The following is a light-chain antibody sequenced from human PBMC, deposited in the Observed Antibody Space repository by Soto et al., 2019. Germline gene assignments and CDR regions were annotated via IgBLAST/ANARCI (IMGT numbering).Light chain of an antibody. V-gene: IGKV3-20*01. J-gene: IGKJ5*01. CDR1: QRLSASD. CDR3: QQYGSSPLIT. CDR2: GVS. Sequence: EIVLTQSPGTLSLSQGQRATLSCRASQRLSASDIAWYQQKPGQAPKFLIYGVSSRATGIPDRFSGSGTGTDFTLTISRLEPEDFAVYHRQQYGSSPLITFGQGTRLENK.